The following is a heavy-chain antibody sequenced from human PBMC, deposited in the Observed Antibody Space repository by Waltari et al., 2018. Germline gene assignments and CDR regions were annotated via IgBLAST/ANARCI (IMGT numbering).Heavy chain of an antibody. CDR2: IYHSGST. Sequence: QVPLQESGPGLVKPSETLSLTCAVSGYSISSGYYWGWIRQPPGKGLEWIGSIYHSGSTYYNPSLKSRVTISVDTSKNQFSLKLSSVTAADTAVYYCARQEAAAGIGDYWGQGTLVTVSS. CDR1: GYSISSGYY. D-gene: IGHD6-13*01. V-gene: IGHV4-38-2*01. CDR3: ARQEAAAGIGDY. J-gene: IGHJ4*02.